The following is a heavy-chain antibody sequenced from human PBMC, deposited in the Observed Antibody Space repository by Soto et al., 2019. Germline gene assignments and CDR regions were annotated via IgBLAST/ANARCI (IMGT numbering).Heavy chain of an antibody. CDR3: ARLTTVTWGSGVAVVPPYYYYYMEV. J-gene: IGHJ6*03. CDR1: GDSICSYY. Sequence: SETLSLACTVSGDSICSYYWSWFRQPPGKGLEWIGYIYYSGSTNYNPSLKSRVTISVDTSKNQFSLKLSSVTAADTAVYYCARLTTVTWGSGVAVVPPYYYYYMEVRGKGTTVTVSS. CDR2: IYYSGST. V-gene: IGHV4-59*01. D-gene: IGHD4-4*01.